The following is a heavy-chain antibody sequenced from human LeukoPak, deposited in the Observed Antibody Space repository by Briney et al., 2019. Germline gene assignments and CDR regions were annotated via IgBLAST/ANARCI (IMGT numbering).Heavy chain of an antibody. CDR1: GGSISSGGYS. CDR3: ARHVYSSSTNFDY. D-gene: IGHD6-6*01. J-gene: IGHJ4*02. Sequence: RTSQTLSLTCAVSGGSISSGGYSWSWIRQPPGKGLEWIGYIYHSGSTYSNPSLKSRITISVDTSKNQFSLKLSSVTAADTAVYYCARHVYSSSTNFDYWGQGTLVTVSS. CDR2: IYHSGST. V-gene: IGHV4-30-2*01.